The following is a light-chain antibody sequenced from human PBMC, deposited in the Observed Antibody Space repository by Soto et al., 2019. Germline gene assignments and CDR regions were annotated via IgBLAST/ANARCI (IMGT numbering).Light chain of an antibody. CDR2: EVT. CDR3: SSYAGSNNVYV. J-gene: IGLJ1*01. Sequence: QSALTQPPSASGSPGQSVTISCTGTSSDVGGYNYVSWYQQYPGKAPKLVIYEVTKRPSGVPDRFSGSKSGNTASLTVSGLQAEDEADYYCSSYAGSNNVYVFGTGTKLTVL. V-gene: IGLV2-8*01. CDR1: SSDVGGYNY.